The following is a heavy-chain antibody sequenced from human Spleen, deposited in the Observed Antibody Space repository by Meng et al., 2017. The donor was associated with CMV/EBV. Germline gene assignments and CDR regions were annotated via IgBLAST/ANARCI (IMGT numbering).Heavy chain of an antibody. CDR3: ARNVGNSWLDA. CDR2: TYYRSKWIN. J-gene: IGHJ5*02. Sequence: SQTLSLTCAISGDSVSSAAASWNWFRQSPSRGLEWLGRTYYRSKWINEYADSLKSRITVNPDTSKNHFSLQLDPVTPDDTAVYYCARNVGNSWLDAWGQGTLVTVSS. CDR1: GDSVSSAAAS. D-gene: IGHD2-15*01. V-gene: IGHV6-1*01.